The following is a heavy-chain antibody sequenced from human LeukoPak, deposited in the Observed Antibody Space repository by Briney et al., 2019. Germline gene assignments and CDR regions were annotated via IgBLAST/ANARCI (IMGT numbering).Heavy chain of an antibody. CDR3: ARAIVVVATYYYYMDV. CDR2: INPNSGGT. V-gene: IGHV1-2*02. CDR1: GYTFTSYG. J-gene: IGHJ6*03. D-gene: IGHD2-15*01. Sequence: ASVEVSCKASGYTFTSYGISWVRQAPGQGLEWMGWINPNSGGTNYAQKFQGRVTMTRDTSISTAYMELSRLRSDDTAVYYCARAIVVVATYYYYMDVWGKGTTVTVSS.